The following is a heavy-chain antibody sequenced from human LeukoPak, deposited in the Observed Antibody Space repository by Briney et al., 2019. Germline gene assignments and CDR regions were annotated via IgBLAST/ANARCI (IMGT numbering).Heavy chain of an antibody. V-gene: IGHV3-21*01. CDR1: GFTFSDYA. J-gene: IGHJ6*02. Sequence: GGSLRLSCAASGFTFSDYAMNWVRQAPGKGLEWVSSIMARSKYIYYGDSVRGRFTISRDNAKNSLYLQMNNLRAEDTAIYYCTKDQEQDMGKKDYYQYAMDVWGPGTTVTVSS. D-gene: IGHD7-27*01. CDR3: TKDQEQDMGKKDYYQYAMDV. CDR2: IMARSKYI.